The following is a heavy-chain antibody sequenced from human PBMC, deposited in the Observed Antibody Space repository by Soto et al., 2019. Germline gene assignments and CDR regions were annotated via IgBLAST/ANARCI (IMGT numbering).Heavy chain of an antibody. CDR2: IYSGGST. J-gene: IGHJ6*02. CDR3: ASRIAARPYYYYGMDV. Sequence: EVQLVESGGGLIQPGGSLRLSCAASGFTVSSHYMSWVRQAPGKGLEWVSVIYSGGSTYYADSVKGRFTISRDNSKNTLYLQMNSLRAEDTAVYYCASRIAARPYYYYGMDVWGQGTTVTVSS. CDR1: GFTVSSHY. V-gene: IGHV3-53*01. D-gene: IGHD6-6*01.